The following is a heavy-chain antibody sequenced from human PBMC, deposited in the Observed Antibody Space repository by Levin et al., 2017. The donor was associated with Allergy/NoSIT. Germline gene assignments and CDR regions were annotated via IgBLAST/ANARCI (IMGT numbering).Heavy chain of an antibody. CDR2: INPSGGST. CDR3: ARAPQLERHYYYGMDV. J-gene: IGHJ6*02. V-gene: IGHV1-46*01. CDR1: GYTFTSYY. D-gene: IGHD1-1*01. Sequence: ASVKVSCKASGYTFTSYYMHWVRQAPGQGLEWMGIINPSGGSTSYAQKFQGRVTMTRDTSTSTVYMELSSLRSEDTAVYYCARAPQLERHYYYGMDVWGQGTTVTVSS.